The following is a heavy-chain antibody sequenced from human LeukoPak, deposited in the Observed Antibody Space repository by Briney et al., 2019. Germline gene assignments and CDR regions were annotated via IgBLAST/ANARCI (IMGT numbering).Heavy chain of an antibody. CDR1: GGSFSGYY. J-gene: IGHJ4*02. V-gene: IGHV4-34*01. D-gene: IGHD5-18*01. CDR3: AGYVDTAMVFDY. Sequence: SETLSLTCAVYGGSFSGYYWSWIRQPPGKGLEWIGEINHSGSNNYNPSLKSRVTISVDTSKNQFSLELSSVTAADTAVYYCAGYVDTAMVFDYWGQGTLVTVSS. CDR2: INHSGSN.